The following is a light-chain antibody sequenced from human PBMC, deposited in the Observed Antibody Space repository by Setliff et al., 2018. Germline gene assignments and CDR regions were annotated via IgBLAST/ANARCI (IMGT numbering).Light chain of an antibody. J-gene: IGLJ1*01. Sequence: QSALAQPPSASGSPGQSVTISCTGTDGLVGGYNYVSWYQQHPGKAPRLIIYEVTKRPSGVPDRFSGSNSGNTASLTVSGLQAEDEADYYCTFYSGSNNFFFGSGTKVT. CDR1: DGLVGGYNY. CDR3: TFYSGSNNFF. CDR2: EVT. V-gene: IGLV2-8*01.